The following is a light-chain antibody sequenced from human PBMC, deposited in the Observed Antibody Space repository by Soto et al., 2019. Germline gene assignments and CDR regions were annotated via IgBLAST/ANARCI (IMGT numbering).Light chain of an antibody. CDR3: AAWDDSLSAFYV. CDR2: RNN. J-gene: IGLJ1*01. Sequence: QSVLTQPPSASGTPGQRVTISCSGSSSNIGSNYVYWFHQFPGTAPKLLIYRNNQRPSGVPDRFSGSKSGTSASLAISGLRSEEEADYYCAAWDDSLSAFYVFGTGTKLTVL. CDR1: SSNIGSNY. V-gene: IGLV1-47*01.